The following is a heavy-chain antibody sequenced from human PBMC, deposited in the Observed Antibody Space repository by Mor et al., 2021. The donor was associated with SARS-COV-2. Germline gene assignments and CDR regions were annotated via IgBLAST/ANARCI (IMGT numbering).Heavy chain of an antibody. CDR3: ARRGGIYGMDV. J-gene: IGHJ6*02. D-gene: IGHD1-1*01. Sequence: MRGRVTMTRDTSISTAYMELSGLRSDDTAVYYCARRGGIYGMDVWGQGTTVTVSS. V-gene: IGHV1-2*02.